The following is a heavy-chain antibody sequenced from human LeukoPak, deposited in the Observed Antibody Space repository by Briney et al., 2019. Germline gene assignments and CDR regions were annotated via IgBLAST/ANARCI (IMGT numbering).Heavy chain of an antibody. CDR3: ARDPEYSGSYGIGY. J-gene: IGHJ4*02. D-gene: IGHD1-26*01. Sequence: ASVKVSCKASGGTFSSYAISWVRQAPGQGLEWMGGIIPIFGTANHAQKFQGRVTITADESTSTAYMELSSLRSEDTAVYYCARDPEYSGSYGIGYWGQGTLVTVSS. CDR2: IIPIFGTA. CDR1: GGTFSSYA. V-gene: IGHV1-69*13.